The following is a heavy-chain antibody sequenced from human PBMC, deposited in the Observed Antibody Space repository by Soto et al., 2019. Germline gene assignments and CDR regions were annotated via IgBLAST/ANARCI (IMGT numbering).Heavy chain of an antibody. CDR3: AKEWVYDSSGWSFDY. CDR1: GDYIRRTHYY. Sequence: SETLSLTCTVSGDYIRRTHYYWGWIRQPPGKGLEWIGSIYDSGSSYYNPSLKSRVTISVDTSKKQFSLKLSSVTAADTAVYYCAKEWVYDSSGWSFDYWGQGTLVTVSS. D-gene: IGHD3-22*01. CDR2: IYDSGSS. V-gene: IGHV4-39*02. J-gene: IGHJ4*02.